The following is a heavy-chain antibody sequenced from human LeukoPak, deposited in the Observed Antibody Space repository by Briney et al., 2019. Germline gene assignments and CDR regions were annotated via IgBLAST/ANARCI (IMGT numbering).Heavy chain of an antibody. CDR2: ISSSSSYI. CDR3: ARDYDFWSGYYPDGI. V-gene: IGHV3-21*01. D-gene: IGHD3-3*01. CDR1: GFTFSSYS. J-gene: IGHJ3*02. Sequence: GGSLRLSCAASGFTFSSYSMNWVRQAPGKGLEWVSSISSSSSYIYYADSVKGRFTISRDNAKNSLYLRMNSLRAEDTAVYYCARDYDFWSGYYPDGIWGQGTMVTVSS.